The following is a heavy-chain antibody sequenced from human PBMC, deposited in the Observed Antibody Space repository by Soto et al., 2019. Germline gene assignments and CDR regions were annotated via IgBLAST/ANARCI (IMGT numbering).Heavy chain of an antibody. V-gene: IGHV3-48*02. CDR2: ISTTGRTI. Sequence: PGGSLRLSCAASGFTFSTYSMNWVRQAPGKGLEWVSYISTTGRTIYYTDSVKGRFTITRDNAKNSLYLQMTSQRDEDTTVYFCVIYKRYCSGGSCCYYYYMDVWGKGTTVTVSS. CDR3: VIYKRYCSGGSCCYYYYMDV. CDR1: GFTFSTYS. D-gene: IGHD2-15*01. J-gene: IGHJ6*03.